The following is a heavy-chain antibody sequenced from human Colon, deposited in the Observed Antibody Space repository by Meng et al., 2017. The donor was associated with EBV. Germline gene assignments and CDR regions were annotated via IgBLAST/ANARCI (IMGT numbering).Heavy chain of an antibody. CDR3: ARGKQDAWELLAY. V-gene: IGHV4-4*02. CDR2: IDDSGST. Sequence: QGELQESGPGLVKPSGTLSLPCGVSGVSISSNIRWTWVRQPPGKGLEWIGDIDDSGSTNYNPSLNSRISISLDKSKNHFSLKVNSVTAADTAVYYCARGKQDAWELLAYWGQGALVTVSS. CDR1: GVSISSNIR. J-gene: IGHJ4*02. D-gene: IGHD1-26*01.